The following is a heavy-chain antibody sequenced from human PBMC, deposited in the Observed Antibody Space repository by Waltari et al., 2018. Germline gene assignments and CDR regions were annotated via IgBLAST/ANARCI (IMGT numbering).Heavy chain of an antibody. J-gene: IGHJ1*01. CDR3: AFGNNYFQP. Sequence: QVQLVQSGAEVKKPGASVKVSCKASGYTFTSYAMHWVRQAPGQRLEWMGWINAGNGNTKYSQKCQGRVTITRDTSASTAYMELSSLRSEDTAVYYCAFGNNYFQPWGQGTLVTVSS. D-gene: IGHD1-20*01. CDR2: INAGNGNT. CDR1: GYTFTSYA. V-gene: IGHV1-3*01.